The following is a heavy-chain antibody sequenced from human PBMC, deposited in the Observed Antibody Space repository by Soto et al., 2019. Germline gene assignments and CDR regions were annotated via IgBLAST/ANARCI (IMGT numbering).Heavy chain of an antibody. CDR1: GFTFSSYG. CDR3: ARAVSYGGNSYVMDD. D-gene: IGHD4-17*01. Sequence: GGSLRLSCAASGFTFSSYGMHWVRQAPGKGLEWVAVIWYDGSNKYYADSVKGRFTISRDNSKITLYLHINSLRAEDTAVYYCARAVSYGGNSYVMDDGVQGTTVSVSS. V-gene: IGHV3-33*01. CDR2: IWYDGSNK. J-gene: IGHJ6*02.